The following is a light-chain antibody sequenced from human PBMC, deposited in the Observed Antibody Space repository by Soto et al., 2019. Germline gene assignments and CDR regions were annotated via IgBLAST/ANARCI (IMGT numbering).Light chain of an antibody. CDR1: LSVSSH. CDR3: QQRST. J-gene: IGKJ2*01. CDR2: DAS. V-gene: IGKV3-11*01. Sequence: EVVLTQSPGTLSLSPGERATLSCRASLSVSSHLAWYQQKPGQTPRLLIYDASNRATGIPARFSGSGSVTDFTLTISSLEPEDFAVYYCQQRSTFGQGTKLEIK.